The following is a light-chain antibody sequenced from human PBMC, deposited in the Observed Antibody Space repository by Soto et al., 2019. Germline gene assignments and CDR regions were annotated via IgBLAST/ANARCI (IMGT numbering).Light chain of an antibody. CDR3: QQYDNWTPLT. CDR2: SAT. J-gene: IGKJ1*01. CDR1: QSVKKN. Sequence: EVVMTQSPATLSVSPGERATLSCRASQSVKKNLAWYRQTLGQAPRLLVYSATTRAAGVPPRFSGSGSGTEFTLTISSLQSEDSAVYYCQQYDNWTPLTFGQGTKVEI. V-gene: IGKV3-15*01.